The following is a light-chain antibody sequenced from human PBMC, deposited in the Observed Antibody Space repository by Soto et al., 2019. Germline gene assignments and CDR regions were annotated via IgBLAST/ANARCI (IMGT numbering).Light chain of an antibody. J-gene: IGKJ1*01. Sequence: DIQMTQSPSTLSASVGERVTITCRASQSISTWLAWYQQKPGKAPKVLIYDASSLESDVPSRFSGSGSETEFTLTISSLQPDDSATYYCQQYNTYSWTFGQGTKVEIK. CDR3: QQYNTYSWT. CDR1: QSISTW. V-gene: IGKV1-5*01. CDR2: DAS.